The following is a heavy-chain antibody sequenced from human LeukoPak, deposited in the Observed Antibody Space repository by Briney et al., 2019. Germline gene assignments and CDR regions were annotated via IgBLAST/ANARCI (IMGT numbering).Heavy chain of an antibody. Sequence: PSETLSLTCTVSGGSISSSSYYWGWIRQPPGKGLEWIGSIYYSGSTYYNPSLKSRVTISVDTSKNQFSLKLSSVTAADTAVYYCARGLTLEWGYYFDYWGQGTLVTVSS. D-gene: IGHD3-3*01. V-gene: IGHV4-39*01. CDR2: IYYSGST. J-gene: IGHJ4*02. CDR3: ARGLTLEWGYYFDY. CDR1: GGSISSSSYY.